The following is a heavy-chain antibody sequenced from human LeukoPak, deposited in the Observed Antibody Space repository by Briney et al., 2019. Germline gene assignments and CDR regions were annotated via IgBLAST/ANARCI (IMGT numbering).Heavy chain of an antibody. CDR2: IYHSGST. D-gene: IGHD6-13*01. J-gene: IGHJ4*02. CDR1: GGSISSSNW. V-gene: IGHV4-4*02. Sequence: SETLSLTYAVSGGSISSSNWWSWVRQPPGKGLEWIGEIYHSGSTNYNPSLKSRVTISVDKSKNQFSLKLSSVTAADTAVYYCARAGHIRAAFFDYWGQGTLVTVSS. CDR3: ARAGHIRAAFFDY.